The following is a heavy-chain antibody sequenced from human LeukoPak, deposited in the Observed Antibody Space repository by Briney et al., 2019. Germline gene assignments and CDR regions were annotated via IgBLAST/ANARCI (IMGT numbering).Heavy chain of an antibody. Sequence: SETLSLTCTVSGYSISSGYYWGWIRQPPGKGLEWIGSIYHSGSTYYNPSLESRVTISVDTSKNQFSLKLSSVTAADTAVYYCARVRGLWFGELLSMFFDYWGQGTLVTVSS. D-gene: IGHD3-10*01. CDR2: IYHSGST. J-gene: IGHJ4*02. CDR3: ARVRGLWFGELLSMFFDY. CDR1: GYSISSGYY. V-gene: IGHV4-38-2*02.